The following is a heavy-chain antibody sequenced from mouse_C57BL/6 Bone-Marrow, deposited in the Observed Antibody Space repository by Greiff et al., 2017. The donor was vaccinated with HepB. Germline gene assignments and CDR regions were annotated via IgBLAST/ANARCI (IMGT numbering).Heavy chain of an antibody. CDR3: ARHEGVIYYDPLYWYFDV. D-gene: IGHD2-4*01. V-gene: IGHV5-9*01. CDR1: GFTFSSYT. CDR2: ISGGGGNT. Sequence: EVMLVESGGGLVKPGGSLKLSCAASGFTFSSYTMSWVRQTPEKRLEWVATISGGGGNTYYPDSVKGRFTFSRDNAKNTLYLQMCSLRSEDTALYYCARHEGVIYYDPLYWYFDVWGTGTTVTVSS. J-gene: IGHJ1*03.